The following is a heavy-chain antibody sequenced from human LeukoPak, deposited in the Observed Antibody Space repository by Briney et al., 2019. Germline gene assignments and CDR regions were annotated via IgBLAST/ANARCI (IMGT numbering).Heavy chain of an antibody. V-gene: IGHV1-18*01. CDR1: GYRFNTYA. J-gene: IGHJ6*03. Sequence: GASVKVSCKASGYRFNTYAISWVRQAPGQGLEWVGWISGYTGHTENAQKFQGRVTMTTDTSTSTAYMELRSLRSDDTAVYYCAREGDYYGSEGQKGYHYYMDVWGKGTTVTVSS. CDR3: AREGDYYGSEGQKGYHYYMDV. D-gene: IGHD3-10*01. CDR2: ISGYTGHT.